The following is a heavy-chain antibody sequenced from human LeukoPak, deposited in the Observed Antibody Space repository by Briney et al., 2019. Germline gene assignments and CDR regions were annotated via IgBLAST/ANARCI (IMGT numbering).Heavy chain of an antibody. CDR3: ARDTTNVYYYDTSGYDH. V-gene: IGHV4-59*01. CDR1: GGSISTYY. Sequence: SETLSLTCTVSGGSISTYYWSWIRQPPGKGLEWIGYIYYSGSTSYNPSLNSRVTISLDTSKNQFSLKLSPVTAADTAIYYCARDTTNVYYYDTSGYDHWGQGTLVTVSS. CDR2: IYYSGST. J-gene: IGHJ4*02. D-gene: IGHD3-22*01.